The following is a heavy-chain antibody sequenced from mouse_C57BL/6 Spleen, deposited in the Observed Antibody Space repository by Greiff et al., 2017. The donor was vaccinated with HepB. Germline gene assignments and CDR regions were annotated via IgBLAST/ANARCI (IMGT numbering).Heavy chain of an antibody. D-gene: IGHD2-10*01. V-gene: IGHV5-6*01. CDR1: GFTFSSYG. CDR2: ISSGGSYT. Sequence: DVQLVESGGDLVKPGGSLKLSCAASGFTFSSYGMSWVRQTPDKRLEWVATISSGGSYTYYPDSVKGRFTISRDNAKNTLYLQMSSLKSEDTAMYYCARPYYGNPAWFAYWGQGTLVTVSA. J-gene: IGHJ3*01. CDR3: ARPYYGNPAWFAY.